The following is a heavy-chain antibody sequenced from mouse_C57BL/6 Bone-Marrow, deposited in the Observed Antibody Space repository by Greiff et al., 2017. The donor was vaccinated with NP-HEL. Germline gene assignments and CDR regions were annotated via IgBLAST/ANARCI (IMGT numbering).Heavy chain of an antibody. CDR2: ISSGSSTI. CDR3: AREVLTGTFAY. Sequence: DVQLVESGGGLVKPGGSLKLSCAASGFTFSDYGMHWVRQAPEKGLEWVAYISSGSSTIYYADTVKGRFTISRDNAKNTLFLQMTSLRSEDTAMYYCAREVLTGTFAYWGQGTLVTVSA. CDR1: GFTFSDYG. J-gene: IGHJ3*01. V-gene: IGHV5-17*01. D-gene: IGHD4-1*01.